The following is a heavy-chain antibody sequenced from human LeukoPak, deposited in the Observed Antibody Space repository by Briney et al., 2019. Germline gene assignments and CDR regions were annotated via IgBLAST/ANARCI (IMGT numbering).Heavy chain of an antibody. Sequence: GGSLRLFCAASGFTFSSYGMNWVRQAPGKGLEWVSSISSSTSHIYYADSVKGRVTISRDNAKNSLYLQMNSLRAEDTAVYYCAREGGLENKYYYYYYMDVWGKGTTVTVSS. CDR3: AREGGLENKYYYYYYMDV. CDR1: GFTFSSYG. D-gene: IGHD2/OR15-2a*01. CDR2: ISSSTSHI. J-gene: IGHJ6*03. V-gene: IGHV3-21*01.